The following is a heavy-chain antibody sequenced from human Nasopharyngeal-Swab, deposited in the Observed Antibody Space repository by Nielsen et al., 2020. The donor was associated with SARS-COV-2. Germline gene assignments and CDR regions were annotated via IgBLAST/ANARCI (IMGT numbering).Heavy chain of an antibody. V-gene: IGHV2-5*02. Sequence: RQAPGKTLEWLALIYWDDDKRYSPSLKSRLTITKETSKNKGGLTMTNMDPVDTATYYCAHRANWNDFDYWGQGTLVTVSS. D-gene: IGHD1-1*01. CDR3: AHRANWNDFDY. CDR2: IYWDDDK. J-gene: IGHJ4*02.